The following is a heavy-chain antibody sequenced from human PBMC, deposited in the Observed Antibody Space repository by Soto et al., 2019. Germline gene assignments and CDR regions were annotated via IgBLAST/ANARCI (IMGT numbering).Heavy chain of an antibody. V-gene: IGHV4-59*01. CDR1: GGSISSYY. CDR3: TRGSHFYCFDY. CDR2: SYSSGST. D-gene: IGHD3-10*01. J-gene: IGHJ4*01. Sequence: QVQLQESGPGLVKPSETLSLTCTVSGGSISSYYWSWIRQPPGKGLEWLGYSYSSGSTNYNPSLKSRVSISLDTSKNQFSLKLTYVTAADTAVYYCTRGSHFYCFDYWGHGTLVTVSS.